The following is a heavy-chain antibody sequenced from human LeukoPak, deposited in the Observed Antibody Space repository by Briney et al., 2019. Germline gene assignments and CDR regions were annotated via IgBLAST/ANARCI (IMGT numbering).Heavy chain of an antibody. Sequence: PGGSLRLSCAASGFTFSSYAMTWVRQAPGKGLEWVAVISYDGSNKYYADSVKGRFTISRDNAKNSLYLQMNSLRAEDTALYYCAKDMGRGYSYGSHYYYYGMDVWGQGTTVTVSS. CDR2: ISYDGSNK. J-gene: IGHJ6*02. CDR3: AKDMGRGYSYGSHYYYYGMDV. D-gene: IGHD5-18*01. V-gene: IGHV3-30-3*01. CDR1: GFTFSSYA.